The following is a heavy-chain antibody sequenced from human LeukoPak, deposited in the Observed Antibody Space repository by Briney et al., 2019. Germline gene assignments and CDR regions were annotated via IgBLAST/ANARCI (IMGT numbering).Heavy chain of an antibody. D-gene: IGHD6-19*01. CDR3: ARDGSQWLDNVFDI. CDR1: GFTFSSYE. Sequence: GGSLRLSCAASGFTFSSYEMNWVRQAPGKGLEWVSYISSSGSTIYYADSVKGRFTISRDNAKNSLYLQMNSLRAEDTAVYYCARDGSQWLDNVFDIWRQGTMVTVSS. CDR2: ISSSGSTI. J-gene: IGHJ3*02. V-gene: IGHV3-48*03.